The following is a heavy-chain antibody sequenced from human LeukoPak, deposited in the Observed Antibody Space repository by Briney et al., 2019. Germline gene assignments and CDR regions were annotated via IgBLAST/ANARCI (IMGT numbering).Heavy chain of an antibody. CDR2: IYYSGST. Sequence: SETLSLTCTVSGGSISSYYWSWIRQPPGKGLEWIGYIYYSGSTNYNPSLKSRVTISVDRSKNQFSLKLSSVTAADTAVYYCARAATVITGGAFDIWGQGTMVTVSS. V-gene: IGHV4-59*12. CDR1: GGSISSYY. CDR3: ARAATVITGGAFDI. D-gene: IGHD4-17*01. J-gene: IGHJ3*02.